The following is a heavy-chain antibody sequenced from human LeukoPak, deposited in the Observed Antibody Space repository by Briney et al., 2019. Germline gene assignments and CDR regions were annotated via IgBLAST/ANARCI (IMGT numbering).Heavy chain of an antibody. CDR3: ASRDLRDYYGLDV. CDR2: IYHGGST. V-gene: IGHV4-4*02. Sequence: PGGSLRLSCAASGFTFSSYWMSWVRQAPGKGLEWIGEIYHGGSTNYNPSLKSRVTISVDKSKNQFFLNLNSVTAADTAVYYCASRDLRDYYGLDVWGQGTTVTVSS. J-gene: IGHJ6*02. CDR1: GFTFSSYW.